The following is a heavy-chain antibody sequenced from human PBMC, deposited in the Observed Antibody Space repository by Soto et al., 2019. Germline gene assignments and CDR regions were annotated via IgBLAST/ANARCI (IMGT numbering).Heavy chain of an antibody. D-gene: IGHD1-1*01. J-gene: IGHJ4*02. V-gene: IGHV3-23*01. CDR1: SWA. CDR2: ITNSGDST. Sequence: SWAMNCLRKTKGKGLEWVSAITNSGDSTYYADSVKGRFTISRDNSENTLYLQMNGLRAEDTAVYYCERRSQYNSPPFAYRGQGTLVPLSS. CDR3: ERRSQYNSPPFAY.